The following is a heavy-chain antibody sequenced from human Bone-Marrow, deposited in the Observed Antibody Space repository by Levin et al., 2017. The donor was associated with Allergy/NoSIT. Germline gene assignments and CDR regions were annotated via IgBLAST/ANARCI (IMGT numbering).Heavy chain of an antibody. V-gene: IGHV1-3*01. CDR2: ISAANGQT. Sequence: ASVKVSCKASGYSFSGYRLHWVRQVPRQRPEWLGWISAANGQTEYSKKFQGRLVFTRDTAASTAYMELSSLTTEDTALYYCARVPRGYGSGSHFDHWGQGTLVTVS. CDR1: GYSFSGYR. J-gene: IGHJ4*02. CDR3: ARVPRGYGSGSHFDH. D-gene: IGHD3-10*01.